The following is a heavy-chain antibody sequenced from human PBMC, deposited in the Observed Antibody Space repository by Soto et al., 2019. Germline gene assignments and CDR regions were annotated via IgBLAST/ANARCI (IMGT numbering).Heavy chain of an antibody. Sequence: SLILSCVASGFTFDDYAMHWVRQAPGKGLEWVSGISWNSGTIGYADSVKGRFTISRDNAKNSLYLQMKSLRAEDTAMYFCARDIALAATDTFYLWGQGTMVTVSS. J-gene: IGHJ3*01. V-gene: IGHV3-9*01. D-gene: IGHD6-19*01. CDR3: ARDIALAATDTFYL. CDR1: GFTFDDYA. CDR2: ISWNSGTI.